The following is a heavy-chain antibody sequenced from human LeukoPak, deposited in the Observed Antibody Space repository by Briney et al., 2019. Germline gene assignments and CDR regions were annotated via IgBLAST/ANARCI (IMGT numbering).Heavy chain of an antibody. J-gene: IGHJ4*02. CDR3: ARDRWVYDYVWGSSYFDY. D-gene: IGHD3-16*01. CDR2: ISAYNGNT. Sequence: ASVKVSCKASGYTFTSYGISWVRQAPGQGLEWMGWISAYNGNTNYAQKLQGRVTMTTDTSTSTAYMELRSLRSDHTAVYYCARDRWVYDYVWGSSYFDYWGQGTLVTVSS. CDR1: GYTFTSYG. V-gene: IGHV1-18*01.